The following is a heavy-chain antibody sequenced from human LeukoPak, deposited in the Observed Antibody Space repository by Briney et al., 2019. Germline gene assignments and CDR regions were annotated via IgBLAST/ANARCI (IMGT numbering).Heavy chain of an antibody. Sequence: PGGSLRLSCAASGFTFNSYAMTWVRQAPGKGLEWVSSISGNGGSTYYTDFVKGRFTISRDNSKNTLYLQMNSLRAEDTAAYYCAKDLRVTVVTYYMDVWGQGTLVTVSS. V-gene: IGHV3-23*01. D-gene: IGHD2-2*01. CDR1: GFTFNSYA. CDR2: ISGNGGST. J-gene: IGHJ4*02. CDR3: AKDLRVTVVTYYMDV.